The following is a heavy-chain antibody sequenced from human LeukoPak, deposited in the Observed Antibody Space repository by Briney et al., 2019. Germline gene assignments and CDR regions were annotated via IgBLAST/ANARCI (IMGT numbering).Heavy chain of an antibody. CDR1: GYTFTSYG. V-gene: IGHV1-18*01. D-gene: IGHD1-7*01. J-gene: IGHJ3*02. Sequence: PGASVKVSCKASGYTFTSYGISWVRQAPGQGLEWMVWISAYNGNTNYAQKLQGRVTMTTDTSTSTAYMGLRSLRSDDTAVCYCARDNWNYGNDAFDIWGQGTMVTVSS. CDR3: ARDNWNYGNDAFDI. CDR2: ISAYNGNT.